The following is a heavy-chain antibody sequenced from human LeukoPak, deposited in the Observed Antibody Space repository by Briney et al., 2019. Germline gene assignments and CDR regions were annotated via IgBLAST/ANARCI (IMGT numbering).Heavy chain of an antibody. CDR1: GGSISSYY. V-gene: IGHV4-59*01. J-gene: IGHJ6*03. D-gene: IGHD2-2*02. CDR2: IYYSGST. Sequence: SETLSLTCTVSGGSISSYYWSWIRQPPGKGLEWIGYIYYSGSTNYNPSLKSRVTISVDTSKNQFSLKLSSVTAADTAVYYCARLGVVPAAIQWVRYYYMDVWGKGTTVTVSS. CDR3: ARLGVVPAAIQWVRYYYMDV.